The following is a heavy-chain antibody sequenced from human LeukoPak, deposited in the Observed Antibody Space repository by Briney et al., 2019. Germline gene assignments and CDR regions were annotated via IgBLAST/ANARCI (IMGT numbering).Heavy chain of an antibody. Sequence: PGGSLRLSCAASGLTFSSYEMNWVRQAPGKGLEWVSYISSSGSTIYYADSVKGRFTITRDNAKNSLYLQMNSLRAEDTAVYYCASFPTRPTSGWYGRSYWGQGTLVTVSS. V-gene: IGHV3-48*03. J-gene: IGHJ4*02. CDR3: ASFPTRPTSGWYGRSY. CDR1: GLTFSSYE. CDR2: ISSSGSTI. D-gene: IGHD6-19*01.